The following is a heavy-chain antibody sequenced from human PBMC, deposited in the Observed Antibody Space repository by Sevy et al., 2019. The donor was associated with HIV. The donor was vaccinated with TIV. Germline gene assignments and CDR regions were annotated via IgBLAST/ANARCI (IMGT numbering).Heavy chain of an antibody. V-gene: IGHV3-30-3*01. J-gene: IGHJ3*02. CDR1: GFTFSSYA. CDR2: ISYDGSNK. D-gene: IGHD1-26*01. Sequence: GGSLRLSCAASGFTFSSYAMHWVRQAPGKGLEWVAVISYDGSNKYYADSVKGRFTISRDNSKNTLYLQMNSLRAEDTAVYYCARESASYSNAFDIWGQGTMVTVSS. CDR3: ARESASYSNAFDI.